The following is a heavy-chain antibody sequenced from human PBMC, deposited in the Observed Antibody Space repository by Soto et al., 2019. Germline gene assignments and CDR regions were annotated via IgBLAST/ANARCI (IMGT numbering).Heavy chain of an antibody. CDR2: ISLDGSRT. V-gene: IGHV3-74*01. CDR1: GFTFGSYW. D-gene: IGHD2-21*01. J-gene: IGHJ6*02. Sequence: EVQLVESGGGLVQPGGSLRLSCAAPGFTFGSYWMHWVRQAPGKGLVWVSHISLDGSRTTYADSVKGRFTISRDNAKSTLYLLMNSLRAEDTAVYYCARAPPRYSLGSRYYGMDVWGQGTTVTVSS. CDR3: ARAPPRYSLGSRYYGMDV.